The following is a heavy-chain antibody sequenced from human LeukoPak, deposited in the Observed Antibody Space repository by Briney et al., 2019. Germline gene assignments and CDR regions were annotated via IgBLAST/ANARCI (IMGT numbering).Heavy chain of an antibody. V-gene: IGHV4-59*01. CDR1: GGSISSYY. J-gene: IGHJ6*02. Sequence: MTSETLSLTCTVSGGSISSYYWSWIRQPPGKGPEWIGYIYYSGSTNYNPSLKSRVTISVDTSKNQFSLKLSSVTAADTAVYYCARDPIVVVPAATGLRYYYYGMDVWGQGTTVTVSS. CDR3: ARDPIVVVPAATGLRYYYYGMDV. D-gene: IGHD2-2*01. CDR2: IYYSGST.